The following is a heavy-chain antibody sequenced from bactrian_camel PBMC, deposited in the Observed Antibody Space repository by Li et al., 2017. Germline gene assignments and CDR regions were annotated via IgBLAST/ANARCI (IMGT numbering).Heavy chain of an antibody. J-gene: IGHJ4*01. CDR1: GSTCDG. Sequence: DVQLVESGGGSVEAGGSLTLSCTAPGSTCDGVGWFRQAPGKGREGVAAVYADGRTLYADSVKGRFTISKHSAMHTVYLQLNSLKPEDTAMYFCAWRFGTYCPLSESLFTDWGQGTQVTVS. CDR3: AWRFGTYCPLSESLFTD. V-gene: IGHV3S10*01. CDR2: VYADGRT. D-gene: IGHD2*01.